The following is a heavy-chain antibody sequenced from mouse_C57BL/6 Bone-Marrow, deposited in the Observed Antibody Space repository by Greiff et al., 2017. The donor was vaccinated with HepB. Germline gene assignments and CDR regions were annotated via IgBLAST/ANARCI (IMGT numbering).Heavy chain of an antibody. CDR3: ARHEGEGYSNEDYYAMDY. Sequence: QVQLQQSGAELVKPGASVKLSCKASGYTFTEYTIHWVKQRSGQGLEWIGWFYPGSGSIKYNEKFKDKATLTADKSSSTVYMEVSRLTSEDSAVYFCARHEGEGYSNEDYYAMDYWGQGTSVTVSS. CDR2: FYPGSGSI. V-gene: IGHV1-62-2*01. D-gene: IGHD2-5*01. CDR1: GYTFTEYT. J-gene: IGHJ4*01.